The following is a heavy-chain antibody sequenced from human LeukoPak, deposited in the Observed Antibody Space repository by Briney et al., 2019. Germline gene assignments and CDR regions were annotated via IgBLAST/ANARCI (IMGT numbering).Heavy chain of an antibody. CDR2: MNPNSGNT. CDR3: ARGLGVVVPAAIGGDAFDI. J-gene: IGHJ3*02. Sequence: VASVKVSCKASGYTFTGYYMHWVRQAPGQGLEWMGWMNPNSGNTGYAQKFQGRVTITRNTSISTAYMELSSLRSEDTAVYYCARGLGVVVPAAIGGDAFDIWGQGTMVTVSS. V-gene: IGHV1-8*03. D-gene: IGHD2-2*02. CDR1: GYTFTGYY.